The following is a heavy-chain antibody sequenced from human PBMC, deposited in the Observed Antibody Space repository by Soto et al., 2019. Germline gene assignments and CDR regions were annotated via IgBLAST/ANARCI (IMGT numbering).Heavy chain of an antibody. CDR3: ARGDSSGYYFDY. J-gene: IGHJ4*02. D-gene: IGHD3-22*01. Sequence: QVQLQESGPGLVKPSQTLSLTCTVSGGSISSGDYYWSWIRQPPGKGLEWIGYIYYSGSTYYNPSLKSRVTISGDTSKNPFSLKLSSVTAADTAVYYCARGDSSGYYFDYWGQGTLVTVSS. CDR1: GGSISSGDYY. CDR2: IYYSGST. V-gene: IGHV4-30-4*01.